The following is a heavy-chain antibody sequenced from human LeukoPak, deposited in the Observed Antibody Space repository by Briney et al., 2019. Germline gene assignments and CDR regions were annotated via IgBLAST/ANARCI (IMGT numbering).Heavy chain of an antibody. J-gene: IGHJ4*02. V-gene: IGHV3-48*03. D-gene: IGHD3-10*01. CDR3: ARTTMVRGVIQYYFDY. CDR2: ISSSGSTI. Sequence: GGSLRLSCAASGFTFSSYEMNWVRQAPGKGLEWVSYISSSGSTIYYADSVKGRFTISRDNAKNSLYLQMNSLRAEDTAVYYCARTTMVRGVIQYYFDYWGQGTLVTVSS. CDR1: GFTFSSYE.